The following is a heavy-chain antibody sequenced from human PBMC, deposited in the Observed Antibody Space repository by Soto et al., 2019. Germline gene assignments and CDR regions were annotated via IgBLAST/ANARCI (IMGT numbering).Heavy chain of an antibody. CDR1: GYSFTTYW. D-gene: IGHD3-22*01. J-gene: IGHJ6*02. CDR2: INPGDSEI. CDR3: DRHEQFYYNLDGMDV. V-gene: IGHV5-51*01. Sequence: PGESLKISCKTSGYSFTTYWLAWVRQMPGKGLEWMGIINPGDSEIRYSPSFQGRVTISADRSINTAYLQWSSLEASDTAIYYCDRHEQFYYNLDGMDVWGQGTTVTVSS.